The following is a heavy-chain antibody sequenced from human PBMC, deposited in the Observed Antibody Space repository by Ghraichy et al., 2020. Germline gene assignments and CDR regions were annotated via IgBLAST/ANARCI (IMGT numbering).Heavy chain of an antibody. Sequence: ASVKVSCKASGYTFTTFTSYYIHWVRQAPGQGLEWMGIINPSGGYTSYAQKFQGRITMTRDTSTSTVYMELSSLRSEDTALYYCARYPRPDGYNFDSWGKRTLVTVSS. CDR3: ARYPRPDGYNFDS. J-gene: IGHJ5*01. CDR2: INPSGGYT. D-gene: IGHD5-24*01. CDR1: GYTFTTFTSYY. V-gene: IGHV1-46*01.